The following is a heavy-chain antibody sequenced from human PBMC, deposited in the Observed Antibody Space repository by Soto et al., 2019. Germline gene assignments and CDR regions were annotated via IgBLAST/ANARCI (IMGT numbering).Heavy chain of an antibody. Sequence: PGGSLRLSCIGSGFTFSSYNMDWVRQAPGKGLEWVTYISGSGSTIYYADSVKGRFTISRDNVKNSLYLQMNSLRDEDTAVYYCARSKYIDYWGQGTLVTVSS. CDR3: ARSKYIDY. CDR1: GFTFSSYN. V-gene: IGHV3-48*02. CDR2: ISGSGSTI. J-gene: IGHJ4*02. D-gene: IGHD4-4*01.